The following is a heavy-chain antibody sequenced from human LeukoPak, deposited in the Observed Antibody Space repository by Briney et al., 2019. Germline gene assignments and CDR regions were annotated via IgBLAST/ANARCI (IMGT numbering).Heavy chain of an antibody. Sequence: ASVKVSCKASGYTFTSYAMNWVRQAPGQGLEWMGWINTNTGNPTYAQGFTGRFVFSLDTSVSTAYLQISSLKAEDTAVYYCARDMEGGNYYDSSGYLSSGLFDYWGQGTLVTVSS. J-gene: IGHJ4*02. D-gene: IGHD3-22*01. CDR2: INTNTGNP. V-gene: IGHV7-4-1*02. CDR1: GYTFTSYA. CDR3: ARDMEGGNYYDSSGYLSSGLFDY.